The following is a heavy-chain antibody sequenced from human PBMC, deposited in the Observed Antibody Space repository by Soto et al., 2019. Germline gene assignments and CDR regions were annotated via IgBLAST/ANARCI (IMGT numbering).Heavy chain of an antibody. V-gene: IGHV5-51*01. CDR1: GYSFTSYW. D-gene: IGHD5-12*01. Sequence: GESLKISGKGSGYSFTSYWIGWVRQMPGKGLEWMGIIYPGDSDTRYSPSFQGQVTISADKSISTAYLQWSSLKASDTAMYYCASQEMATKNVDAFDIWGQGTMVTVSS. CDR2: IYPGDSDT. CDR3: ASQEMATKNVDAFDI. J-gene: IGHJ3*02.